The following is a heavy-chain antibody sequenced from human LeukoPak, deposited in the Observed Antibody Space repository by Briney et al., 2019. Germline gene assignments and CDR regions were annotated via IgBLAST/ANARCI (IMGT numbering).Heavy chain of an antibody. CDR2: IWYDGSNK. J-gene: IGHJ4*02. D-gene: IGHD2-15*01. Sequence: GGSLRLSCAASGFTFSSYEMNWVRQAPGKGLEWVAVIWYDGSNKYYADSVKGRFTISRDNSKNTLYLQMNSLRAEDTAVYYCARAKGGYCSGGSCYPAGVDYWGQGTLVTVSS. CDR3: ARAKGGYCSGGSCYPAGVDY. CDR1: GFTFSSYE. V-gene: IGHV3-33*08.